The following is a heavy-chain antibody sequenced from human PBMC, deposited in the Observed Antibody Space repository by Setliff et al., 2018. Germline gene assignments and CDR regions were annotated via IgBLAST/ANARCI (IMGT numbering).Heavy chain of an antibody. Sequence: SETLSLTCAVYGGSFSGYYWSWLRQPPGKGLEWIGIIYYSGSTYYNPSLKSRVTISVDTSKNQFSLKLSSVTAADTAVYYCARQQQLVIGSTAYYYYGMDVWGQGTTVTVSS. D-gene: IGHD6-13*01. CDR3: ARQQQLVIGSTAYYYYGMDV. J-gene: IGHJ6*02. CDR2: IYYSGST. CDR1: GGSFSGYY. V-gene: IGHV4-34*01.